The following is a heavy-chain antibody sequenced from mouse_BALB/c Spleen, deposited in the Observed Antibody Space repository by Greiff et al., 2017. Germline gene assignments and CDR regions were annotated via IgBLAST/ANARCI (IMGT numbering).Heavy chain of an antibody. CDR3: ARYRYDGYAMDY. V-gene: IGHV5-17*02. J-gene: IGHJ4*01. Sequence: EVQRVESGGGLVQPGGSRKLSCAASGFTFSSFGMHWVRQAPEKGLEWVAYISSGSSTIYYADTVKGRFTISRDNPKNTLFLQMTSLRSEDTAMYYCARYRYDGYAMDYWGQGTSVTVSS. D-gene: IGHD2-14*01. CDR1: GFTFSSFG. CDR2: ISSGSSTI.